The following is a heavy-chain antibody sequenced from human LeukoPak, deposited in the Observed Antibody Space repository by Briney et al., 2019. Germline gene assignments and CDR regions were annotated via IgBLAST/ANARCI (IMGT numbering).Heavy chain of an antibody. V-gene: IGHV3-43*02. CDR1: GFTFDDYA. Sequence: PGGSLRLSCAASGFTFDDYAMHWVRQAPGKGLEWVSLIRGDGGSTYYADSVKGRFTISRDNSKNSLYLQMNSLSTEDTALYYCAKGDYGSGIYYYYYMDVWGKGTTVTVSS. D-gene: IGHD3-10*01. J-gene: IGHJ6*03. CDR3: AKGDYGSGIYYYYYMDV. CDR2: IRGDGGST.